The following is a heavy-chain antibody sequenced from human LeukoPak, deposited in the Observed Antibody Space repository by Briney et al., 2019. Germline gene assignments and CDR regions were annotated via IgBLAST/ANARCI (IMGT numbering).Heavy chain of an antibody. CDR3: ARTTMVRGTYYMDV. D-gene: IGHD3-10*01. Sequence: PSETLSLTCTVSGGSISSYYWSWIRQPPGKGLEWIGRIYTSGSTNYNPSLKSRVTISVDTSKNQFSLKLSSVTAADTAAYYCARTTMVRGTYYMDVWGKGTTVTISS. CDR2: IYTSGST. CDR1: GGSISSYY. V-gene: IGHV4-4*08. J-gene: IGHJ6*03.